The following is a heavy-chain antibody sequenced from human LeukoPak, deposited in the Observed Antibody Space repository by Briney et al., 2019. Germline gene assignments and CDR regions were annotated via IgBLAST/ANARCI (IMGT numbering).Heavy chain of an antibody. CDR2: IKQDGSEK. J-gene: IGHJ2*01. D-gene: IGHD1-14*01. V-gene: IGHV3-7*04. CDR1: GFTFSNYW. CDR3: ARPLEGTGGNWYFDL. Sequence: GGPPRLSCAASGFTFSNYWTSWVRQAPGKGLEWVANIKQDGSEKYYVDSVKGRFTISRDNAKNLLYLQMNSLRAEDTAVYYCARPLEGTGGNWYFDLWGRGTLVTVSS.